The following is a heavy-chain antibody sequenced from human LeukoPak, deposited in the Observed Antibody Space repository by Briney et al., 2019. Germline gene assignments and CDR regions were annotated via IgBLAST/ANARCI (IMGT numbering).Heavy chain of an antibody. D-gene: IGHD3-10*01. CDR2: ISGSTYST. CDR1: GFTFSSYG. Sequence: GGTLRLSCAASGFTFSSYGMSWVRQAPGKGLEWVSGISGSTYSTYYADSVKGRFTISRDNAKNSLYLQMNSLRAEDTAVYYCARHPSYYGSGGWDTYYFDYWGQGTLVTVSS. V-gene: IGHV3-23*01. CDR3: ARHPSYYGSGGWDTYYFDY. J-gene: IGHJ4*02.